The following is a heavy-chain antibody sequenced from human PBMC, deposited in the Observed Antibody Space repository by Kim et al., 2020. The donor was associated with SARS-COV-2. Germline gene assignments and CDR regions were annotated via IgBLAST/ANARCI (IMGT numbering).Heavy chain of an antibody. CDR2: ISSSSSTI. CDR3: ARGRERYFDWLVGEWFDP. D-gene: IGHD3-9*01. Sequence: GGSLRLSCAASGFTFSSYSMNWVRQAPGKGLEWVSYISSSSSTIYYADSVKGRFTISRDNAKNSLYLQMNSLRDEDTAVYYCARGRERYFDWLVGEWFDPWGQGTLVTVSS. CDR1: GFTFSSYS. J-gene: IGHJ5*02. V-gene: IGHV3-48*02.